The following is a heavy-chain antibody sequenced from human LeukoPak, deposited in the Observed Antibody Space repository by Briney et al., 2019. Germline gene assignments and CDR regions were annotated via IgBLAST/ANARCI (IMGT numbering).Heavy chain of an antibody. Sequence: GESLKISCKGSGYSFTSYWIGWVRQMPGKGLEWMGIIYPGDSDTRYSPSFQGQVTISADKSISTAYLQWSSLKASDTAMYYCARGSGSYQHNNWFDPWGQGTLVTVSS. D-gene: IGHD3-10*01. J-gene: IGHJ5*02. CDR1: GYSFTSYW. CDR3: ARGSGSYQHNNWFDP. V-gene: IGHV5-51*01. CDR2: IYPGDSDT.